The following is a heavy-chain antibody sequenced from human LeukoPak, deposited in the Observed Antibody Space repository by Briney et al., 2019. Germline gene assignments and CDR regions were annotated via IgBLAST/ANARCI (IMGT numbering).Heavy chain of an antibody. D-gene: IGHD5-24*01. J-gene: IGHJ1*01. V-gene: IGHV3-23*01. CDR3: VQEARRDGYKLAPVAEH. CDR2: ISETSRKT. Sequence: GGSLRLSCAASGLTLNIYAMSWVRQAPEKGLEWVSAISETSRKTYYSDPVKGRFTISRDNSKNTLYLQMNDLRDEDTAVYYCVQEARRDGYKLAPVAEHWGQGTLVTVSS. CDR1: GLTLNIYA.